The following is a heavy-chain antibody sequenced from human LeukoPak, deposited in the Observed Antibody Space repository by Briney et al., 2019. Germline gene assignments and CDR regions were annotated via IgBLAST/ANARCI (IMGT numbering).Heavy chain of an antibody. J-gene: IGHJ3*02. CDR1: GFTFSSYA. V-gene: IGHV3-23*01. Sequence: PGGSLRLSCAASGFTFSSYAMSWVRQAPGKGLEWVSAISGSGGSTYYADSVKGRFTISRDNSKNTLYLQMNSLRAEDTAVYYCAKDTPITMIVVVNAFDIWGQGTMVTVSS. D-gene: IGHD3-22*01. CDR2: ISGSGGST. CDR3: AKDTPITMIVVVNAFDI.